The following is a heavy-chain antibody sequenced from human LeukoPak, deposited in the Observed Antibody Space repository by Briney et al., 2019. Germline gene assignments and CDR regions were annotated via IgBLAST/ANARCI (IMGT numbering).Heavy chain of an antibody. CDR2: ISSSSYK. CDR3: ARVLRYCSGGNCYSGGLGYMDV. D-gene: IGHD2-15*01. CDR1: EFTFSNYN. V-gene: IGHV3-21*04. Sequence: PGGSLRLSCAASEFTFSNYNMDWVRQAPGKGLEWLSSISSSSYKYYADSVKGRFTITRDNAKNSLYLQMNSLRAEDTAVYYCARVLRYCSGGNCYSGGLGYMDVWGKGTTVTISS. J-gene: IGHJ6*03.